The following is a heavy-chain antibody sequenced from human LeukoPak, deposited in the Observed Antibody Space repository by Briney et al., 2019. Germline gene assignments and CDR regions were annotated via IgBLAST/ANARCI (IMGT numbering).Heavy chain of an antibody. J-gene: IGHJ6*03. D-gene: IGHD6-13*01. Sequence: PSETLSLTCTVSGGSISSGDCYWSWIRQPPGKGLEWIGYIYYSGSISYNPSLKSRVNISLDTSKNQFSLKLSSVTAADTAVYYCARVYSSSWSPLEYYMDVWGKGTTVTVSS. CDR3: ARVYSSSWSPLEYYMDV. V-gene: IGHV4-30-4*08. CDR2: IYYSGSI. CDR1: GGSISSGDCY.